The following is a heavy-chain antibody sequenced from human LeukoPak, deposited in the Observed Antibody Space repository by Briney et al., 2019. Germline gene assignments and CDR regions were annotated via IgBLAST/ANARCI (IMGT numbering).Heavy chain of an antibody. Sequence: SQTLSLTCTVSGGSISSGSYYWSWIRQPAGKGLEWIGRIYTSGSTNYNPSLKSRVTISVDTSKNQFSLKLSSVTAADTAVYYCARGLLSEDYWGQGTLVTVSS. CDR1: GGSISSGSYY. V-gene: IGHV4-61*02. CDR3: ARGLLSEDY. CDR2: IYTSGST. J-gene: IGHJ4*02.